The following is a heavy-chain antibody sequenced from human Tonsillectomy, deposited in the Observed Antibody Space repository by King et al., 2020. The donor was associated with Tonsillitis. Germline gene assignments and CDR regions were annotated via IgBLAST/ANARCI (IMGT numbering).Heavy chain of an antibody. Sequence: QLQESGPGLVKPSETLSLTCAVSGYIIATGFYCGWIRQPPGKGLEWIGTVYHSGKSYYNPFLRSRVSMSVDTPKNQCSLNLTSVTVADTAVYYCARENQGKRGLTWFEPWGQGTLVTVSA. CDR3: ARENQGKRGLTWFEP. J-gene: IGHJ5*02. CDR2: VYHSGKS. V-gene: IGHV4-38-2*02. D-gene: IGHD1-14*01. CDR1: GYIIATGFY.